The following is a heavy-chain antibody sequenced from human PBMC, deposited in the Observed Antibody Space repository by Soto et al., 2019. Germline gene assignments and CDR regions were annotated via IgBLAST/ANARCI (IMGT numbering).Heavy chain of an antibody. CDR2: IYHSGVT. J-gene: IGHJ4*02. V-gene: IGHV4-39*01. Sequence: QLQLQESGPGLVKPSETLSLTCTVSGGSISSNGYYWGWIRQPPGKGLEWIGNIYHSGVTYYNPSLKSRGTISVDTSRNQFSLKLNSMTAADTAVYYCARLFDYWGQGKVVTVSS. CDR3: ARLFDY. CDR1: GGSISSNGYY.